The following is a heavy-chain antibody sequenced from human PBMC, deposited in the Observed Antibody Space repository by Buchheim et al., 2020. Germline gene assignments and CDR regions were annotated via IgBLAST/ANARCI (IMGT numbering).Heavy chain of an antibody. Sequence: QVQLVQSGAEVKKPGASVKVSCKASGYTFTSYAMHWVRQAPGQRLEWMGWINAGNGNTKYSQKFQGRVTITRDTSASTAYMELSSLRSEDTAVYYCARGDAVLRFFDWLLPETYYFDNWGRGT. D-gene: IGHD3-9*01. J-gene: IGHJ4*02. CDR1: GYTFTSYA. CDR3: ARGDAVLRFFDWLLPETYYFDN. CDR2: INAGNGNT. V-gene: IGHV1-3*01.